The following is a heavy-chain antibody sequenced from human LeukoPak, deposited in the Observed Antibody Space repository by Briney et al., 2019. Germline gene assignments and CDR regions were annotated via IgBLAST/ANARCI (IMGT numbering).Heavy chain of an antibody. CDR2: IYYSGST. V-gene: IGHV4-39*07. J-gene: IGHJ6*03. CDR1: GGSISSSSYY. D-gene: IGHD6-13*01. Sequence: SETLSLTCTVSGGSISSSSYYWGWIRQPPGKGLEWIGSIYYSGSTYYNPSLKSRVTISVDTSKNQFSLKLSSVTAADTAVYYCAGYSSSWYDLRGYYYYMDVWGKGTTVTIS. CDR3: AGYSSSWYDLRGYYYYMDV.